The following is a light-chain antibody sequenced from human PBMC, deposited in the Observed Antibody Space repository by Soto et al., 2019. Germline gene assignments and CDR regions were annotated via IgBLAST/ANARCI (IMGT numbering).Light chain of an antibody. J-gene: IGLJ2*01. CDR1: SSDVGGYNY. Sequence: QSALTQPASVSGSPGQSITISCTGTSSDVGGYNYVSWYQQHPGKAPQLRIYEVSNRPSGVSNRVSGSKSGNTASLTSSGLQAEDGADYYCSSYTRSSPVVFGGGTKLTVL. CDR2: EVS. CDR3: SSYTRSSPVV. V-gene: IGLV2-14*01.